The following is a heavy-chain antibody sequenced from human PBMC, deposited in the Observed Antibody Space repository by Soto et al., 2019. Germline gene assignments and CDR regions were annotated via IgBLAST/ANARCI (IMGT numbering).Heavy chain of an antibody. CDR2: IYYSGST. J-gene: IGHJ4*02. CDR3: ARHGWAVAGSRGDFGY. D-gene: IGHD6-19*01. V-gene: IGHV4-59*08. CDR1: GGSISSYY. Sequence: QVQLQESGPGLVKPSETLSLTCTVSGGSISSYYWSWIRQPPGKGLEWIGSIYYSGSTYYNPSLKRRVTMSVDTSKTQFPLTLSSVTAADTAVYYCARHGWAVAGSRGDFGYWGQGTLVTVSS.